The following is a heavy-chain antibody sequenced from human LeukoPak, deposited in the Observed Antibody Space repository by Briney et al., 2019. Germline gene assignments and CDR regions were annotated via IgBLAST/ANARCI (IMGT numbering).Heavy chain of an antibody. V-gene: IGHV3-53*01. D-gene: IGHD3-10*01. CDR2: IYSGGST. CDR1: GFTVSSNY. CDR3: ASLYGSGSYNYFDY. J-gene: IGHJ4*02. Sequence: GGSLRLSCAASGFTVSSNYMSWVRQAPGKGLEWVSVIYSGGSTYYADSVKGRFTISRGNSKNTLYLQMNSLRAEDTAVYYCASLYGSGSYNYFDYWGQGILVTVSS.